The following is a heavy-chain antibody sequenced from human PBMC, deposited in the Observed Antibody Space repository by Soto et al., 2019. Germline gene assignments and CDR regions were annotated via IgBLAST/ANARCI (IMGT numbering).Heavy chain of an antibody. D-gene: IGHD3-9*01. CDR1: GFSFAGYA. CDR2: VSGGGGST. CDR3: AKTESFNGYYNAFDS. Sequence: GSLRLSCAASGFSFAGYAVAWVRQAPGKGLEWVSTVSGGGGSTYYADSVKGRFTISRDNSGNTVYLQMNSLNAGDTALYYCAKTESFNGYYNAFDSWGQGTRVTVSS. V-gene: IGHV3-23*01. J-gene: IGHJ4*02.